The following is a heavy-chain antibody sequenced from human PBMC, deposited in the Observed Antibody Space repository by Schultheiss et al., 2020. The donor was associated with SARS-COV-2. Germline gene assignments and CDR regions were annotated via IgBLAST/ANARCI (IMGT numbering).Heavy chain of an antibody. J-gene: IGHJ6*03. Sequence: SETLSLTCTVSGGSISSSSYYWGWIRQPPGKGLEWIGSIYYSGSTYYNPSLKSRVTISVDTSKNQFSLKLSSVTAADTAVYYCARDLRWFGELFGGSDYYYYYMDVWGKGTTVTVSS. CDR1: GGSISSSSYY. CDR2: IYYSGST. V-gene: IGHV4-39*07. CDR3: ARDLRWFGELFGGSDYYYYYMDV. D-gene: IGHD3-10*01.